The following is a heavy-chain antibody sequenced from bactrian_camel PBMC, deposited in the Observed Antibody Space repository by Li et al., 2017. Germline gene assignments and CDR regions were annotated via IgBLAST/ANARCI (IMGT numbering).Heavy chain of an antibody. D-gene: IGHD1*01. CDR1: GITFSKHD. J-gene: IGHJ4*01. Sequence: DVQLVESGGGLVQPGGSLTLSCEASGITFSKHDMSWVRQAPGKEVEWVSSINSGGGITYYADSVKGRFTISRDNAKNTVYLQMNSLKPEDTAVYYCATVETLGVTGVAYWGQGTQVTVS. CDR2: INSGGGIT. V-gene: IGHV3S36*01. CDR3: ATVETLGVTGVAY.